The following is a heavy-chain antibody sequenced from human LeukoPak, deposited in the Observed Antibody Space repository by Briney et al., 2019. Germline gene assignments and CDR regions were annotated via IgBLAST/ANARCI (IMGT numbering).Heavy chain of an antibody. D-gene: IGHD6-13*01. J-gene: IGHJ4*02. CDR1: GFSSVDYA. V-gene: IGHV3-9*02. Sequence: GGSLRLSCVASGFSSVDYAMHWVRQAPGKGLEWVSGISWNSGSIGYADSVKGRFTISRDNAKNSLYLQMNSLRAEDMALYYCAKGAGYSSSWYVDYWGQGTLVTVSS. CDR3: AKGAGYSSSWYVDY. CDR2: ISWNSGSI.